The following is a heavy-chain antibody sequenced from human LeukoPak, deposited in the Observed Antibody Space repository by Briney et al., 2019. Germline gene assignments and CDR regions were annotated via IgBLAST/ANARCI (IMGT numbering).Heavy chain of an antibody. V-gene: IGHV1-69*13. CDR3: ATEVLRFLEWLGGYETKNYYYYYMDV. CDR2: IIPIFGTA. D-gene: IGHD3-3*01. J-gene: IGHJ6*03. Sequence: SVKVSCKASGSTFSSYAISWVRQAPGQGLEWMGGIIPIFGTANYAQKFQGRVTITADESTSTAYMELSSLRSEDTAVYYCATEVLRFLEWLGGYETKNYYYYYMDVWGKGTTVTVSS. CDR1: GSTFSSYA.